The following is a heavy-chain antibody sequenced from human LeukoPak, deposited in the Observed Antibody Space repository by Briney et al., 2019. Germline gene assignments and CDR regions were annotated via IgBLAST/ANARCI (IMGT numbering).Heavy chain of an antibody. D-gene: IGHD5-18*01. CDR3: ARMDAAMVMVN. Sequence: GESLKISCKGSGYTFTTYWIGWARQMPGKGLEWMGIIDPGDSDTRYSPSFQGQVTISADKSISTAYLQWSSLKASDTAMYYCARMDAAMVMVNWGQGTLVTVSS. V-gene: IGHV5-51*01. CDR2: IDPGDSDT. J-gene: IGHJ4*02. CDR1: GYTFTTYW.